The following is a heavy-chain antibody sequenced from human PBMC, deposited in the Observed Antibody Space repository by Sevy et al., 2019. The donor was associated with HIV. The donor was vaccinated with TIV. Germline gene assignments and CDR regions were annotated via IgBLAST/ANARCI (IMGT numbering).Heavy chain of an antibody. D-gene: IGHD3-22*01. Sequence: GGSLRLSCAASGFTFSSYSMSWVRQAPGKGLEWVANIKQDGSEKYYVDSVKGRFTISRDNAKNSLYLQMNSLRAEDTAVYYCARRRITMIVVVTTNWFDPWGQGTLVTVSS. V-gene: IGHV3-7*01. CDR1: GFTFSSYS. CDR2: IKQDGSEK. CDR3: ARRRITMIVVVTTNWFDP. J-gene: IGHJ5*02.